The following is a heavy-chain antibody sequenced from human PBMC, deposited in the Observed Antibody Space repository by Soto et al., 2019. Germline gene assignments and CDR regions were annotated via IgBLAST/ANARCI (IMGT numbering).Heavy chain of an antibody. V-gene: IGHV3-74*01. CDR2: INSDGSST. D-gene: IGHD4-17*01. CDR1: GFTFSSYW. Sequence: PGGSLRLSCAASGFTFSSYWMHWVRQAPGKGLVWVSRINSDGSSTSYADSAKGRFTISRDNAKNTLYLQMNSLRVEDTAMYYCAREGGDDYGDIIYYYFYGMDVWGQGTTVTVSS. J-gene: IGHJ6*02. CDR3: AREGGDDYGDIIYYYFYGMDV.